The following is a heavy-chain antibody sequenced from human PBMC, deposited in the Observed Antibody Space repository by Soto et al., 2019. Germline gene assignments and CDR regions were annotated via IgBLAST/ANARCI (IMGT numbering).Heavy chain of an antibody. CDR3: ARHLTTVVTDY. CDR1: GGSIGSSSYY. J-gene: IGHJ4*02. V-gene: IGHV4-39*01. Sequence: QLQLQESGPGLVKPSETLSLTCTVSGGSIGSSSYYWAWFRQPPGKGLEWIGSIYYSGSTYYNPSLKSRVTISVDTSKNQFSLKLSSVTAADTAVYYCARHLTTVVTDYWGQGTLVTVSS. CDR2: IYYSGST. D-gene: IGHD4-17*01.